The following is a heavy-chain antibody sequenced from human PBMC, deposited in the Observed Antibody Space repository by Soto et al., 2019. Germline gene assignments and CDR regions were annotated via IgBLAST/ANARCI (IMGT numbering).Heavy chain of an antibody. CDR3: ARQEYDYGDYPHNCFAP. J-gene: IGHJ5*02. CDR1: GGSISSYY. CDR2: IYYSGST. D-gene: IGHD4-17*01. V-gene: IGHV4-59*01. Sequence: PSETLSLTCTVSGGSISSYYGSWIRQPPGKGLEWIGYIYYSGSTNYNPSLKSRVTISVDTSKNQFSLKLSSVPAADTAVYYCARQEYDYGDYPHNCFAPWGQGTLVTVSS.